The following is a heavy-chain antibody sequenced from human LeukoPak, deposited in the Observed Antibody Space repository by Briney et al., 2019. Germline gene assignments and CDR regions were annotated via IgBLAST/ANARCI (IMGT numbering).Heavy chain of an antibody. Sequence: GGSLRLSCAASGFTFSEHYIDWVREAPGKGLEWVARTRNKVNSYTTAYAASVTGRFTVSRDDSSNSVYLQMNSLKIEDTAVYYCARSMYGEGRRIIDFDYWGQGCLLPVSS. J-gene: IGHJ4*02. CDR1: GFTFSEHY. V-gene: IGHV3-72*01. D-gene: IGHD4/OR15-4a*01. CDR3: ARSMYGEGRRIIDFDY. CDR2: TRNKVNSYTT.